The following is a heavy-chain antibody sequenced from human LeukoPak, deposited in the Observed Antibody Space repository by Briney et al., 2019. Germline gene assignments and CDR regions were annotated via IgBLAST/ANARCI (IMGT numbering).Heavy chain of an antibody. J-gene: IGHJ2*01. CDR3: AGYGNYWDWYFDL. V-gene: IGHV4-61*01. D-gene: IGHD4-11*01. Sequence: PSETLSLTCTVSGYSISSGYYWSWIRQPPGKGLEWIGYIHYSGSTNHNPSLKSRVTIPIDTSKNQISLRLTSVTAADTAVYYCAGYGNYWDWYFDLWGRGTLVTVSS. CDR2: IHYSGST. CDR1: GYSISSGYY.